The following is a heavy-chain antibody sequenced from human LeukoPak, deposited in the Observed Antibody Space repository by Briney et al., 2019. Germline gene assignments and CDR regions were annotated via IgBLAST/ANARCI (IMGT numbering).Heavy chain of an antibody. CDR1: GFTFSSYA. V-gene: IGHV3-15*01. D-gene: IGHD5-12*01. CDR3: TTSWGYKY. Sequence: GGSLRLSCVASGFTFSSYAMTWVRQAPGKGLEWVGRIKSRTDGGTTDYAAPVKGRFTMSRDDSKNTLYLQMNSLKTEDTAVYYCTTSWGYKYWGQGTLVTVSS. J-gene: IGHJ4*02. CDR2: IKSRTDGGTT.